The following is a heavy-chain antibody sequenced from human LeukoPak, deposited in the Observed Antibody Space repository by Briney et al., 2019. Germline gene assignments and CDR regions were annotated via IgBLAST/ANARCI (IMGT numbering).Heavy chain of an antibody. J-gene: IGHJ4*02. CDR1: GFTLGGHD. CDR2: VSAGHHA. Sequence: GGSLRLSCTASGFTLGGHDMHWVRQTTGDGLEWVAAVSAGHHAFYAGSVKGRFTVSREDAKNSLYLQMNSLRAGDTAVFYCVKEARGYHYTYFDYWGQGSLVTVSS. D-gene: IGHD5-18*01. CDR3: VKEARGYHYTYFDY. V-gene: IGHV3-13*01.